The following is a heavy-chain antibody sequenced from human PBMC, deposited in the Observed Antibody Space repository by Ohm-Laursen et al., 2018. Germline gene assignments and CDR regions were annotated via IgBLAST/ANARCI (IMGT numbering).Heavy chain of an antibody. CDR1: GFTFSTYS. CDR2: IKQDGSEK. V-gene: IGHV3-7*01. CDR3: ARDPYFSFDY. J-gene: IGHJ4*02. Sequence: SLRLSCAASGFTFSTYSMNWVRQAPGKGLEWVANIKQDGSEKYYVDSVKGRFTISRDNAKNSLYLQMNSLRAEDAAVYYCARDPYFSFDYWGQGTLVTVSP. D-gene: IGHD3-3*01.